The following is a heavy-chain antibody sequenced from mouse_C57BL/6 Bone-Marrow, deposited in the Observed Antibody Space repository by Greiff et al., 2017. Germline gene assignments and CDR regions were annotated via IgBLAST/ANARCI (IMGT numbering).Heavy chain of an antibody. Sequence: QVQLQQSGAELVKPGASVKLSCKASGYTFTSYWMHWVKQRPGQGLEWIGMIHPNSGSTNYNEKFKSKATLTVDKSSSTAYMQLSSLTSEDSAVYYCAFLGPTWFAYWGQGTLVTVSA. CDR1: GYTFTSYW. J-gene: IGHJ3*01. CDR3: AFLGPTWFAY. V-gene: IGHV1-64*01. D-gene: IGHD3-1*01. CDR2: IHPNSGST.